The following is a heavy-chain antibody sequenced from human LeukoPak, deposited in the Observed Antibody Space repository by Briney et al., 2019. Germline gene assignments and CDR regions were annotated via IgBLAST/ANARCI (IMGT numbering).Heavy chain of an antibody. CDR3: AAFLSGTYWYFDY. Sequence: PSETLSLTCTVSGDSISSYYWSWVRQPAEKGLEGIGHIYTSGSTKNYTSGSTDYNPSLKSRVTISLDRSKNQFSLKLSSVTAADTAVYYCAAFLSGTYWYFDYWGQGALVTVSS. D-gene: IGHD1-26*01. CDR1: GDSISSYY. CDR2: IYTSGST. V-gene: IGHV4-4*07. J-gene: IGHJ4*02.